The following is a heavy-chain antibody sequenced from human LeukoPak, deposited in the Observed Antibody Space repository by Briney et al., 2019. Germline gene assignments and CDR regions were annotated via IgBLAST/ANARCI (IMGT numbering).Heavy chain of an antibody. CDR3: AKDVAATISSGGYYFDL. CDR1: GFTFSNYA. Sequence: GGSLRLSCEASGFTFSNYAMSWVRQAPGKGLEWVSAISGTDGSTHYADSVKGRFTISRDSSNKRLYLQMNSLRAEDTAIYYCAKDVAATISSGGYYFDLWGQGTLVTVSS. CDR2: ISGTDGST. V-gene: IGHV3-23*01. D-gene: IGHD5-12*01. J-gene: IGHJ4*02.